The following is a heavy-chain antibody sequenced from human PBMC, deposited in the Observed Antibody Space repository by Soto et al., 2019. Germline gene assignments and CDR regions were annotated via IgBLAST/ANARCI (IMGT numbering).Heavy chain of an antibody. CDR3: ARDGPAYCGGDCYCSRWFDP. V-gene: IGHV3-33*01. CDR1: GFTFSSYG. J-gene: IGHJ5*02. CDR2: IWYDGSNK. D-gene: IGHD2-21*02. Sequence: QVQLVESGGGVVQPGRSLRLSCAASGFTFSSYGMHWVRQAPGKGLEWVAVIWYDGSNKYYAESVKVRFTISRDNSKNTLYLPINRLRAEDTAVYYCARDGPAYCGGDCYCSRWFDPWGQGTLVTVSS.